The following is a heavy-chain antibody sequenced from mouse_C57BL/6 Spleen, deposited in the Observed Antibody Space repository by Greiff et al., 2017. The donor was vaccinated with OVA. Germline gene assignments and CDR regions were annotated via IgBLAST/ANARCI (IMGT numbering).Heavy chain of an antibody. V-gene: IGHV3-6*01. Sequence: DVKLVESGPGLVKPSQSLSLTCSATGYSITSGYYWNWIRQFPGNKLEWMGYISYDGSNNYNPSLKNRISITRDTSKNQFFLKLNSVTTEDTATYYCAREDNYGYFDVWGTGTTVTVSS. J-gene: IGHJ1*03. CDR3: AREDNYGYFDV. CDR2: ISYDGSN. CDR1: GYSITSGYY.